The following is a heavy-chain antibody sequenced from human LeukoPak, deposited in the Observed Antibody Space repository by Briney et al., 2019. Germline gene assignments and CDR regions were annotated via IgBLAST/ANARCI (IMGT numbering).Heavy chain of an antibody. J-gene: IGHJ4*02. V-gene: IGHV3-30*18. D-gene: IGHD3-10*01. CDR3: AKSGQNYYGSV. CDR1: GFTFRTYG. CDR2: ISYDGSNE. Sequence: GGSLRLSCAASGFTFRTYGMNWVRQAPGKGLEWVAIISYDGSNEDYADSVKGRFTISRDNSKNTLYLQMNSLRAEDTAVYYCAKSGQNYYGSVWGQGTQVTVSS.